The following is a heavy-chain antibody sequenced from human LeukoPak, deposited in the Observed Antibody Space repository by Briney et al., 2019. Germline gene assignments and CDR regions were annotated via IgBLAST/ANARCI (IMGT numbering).Heavy chain of an antibody. J-gene: IGHJ4*02. D-gene: IGHD3-22*01. CDR2: ISTDGSST. CDR3: VSLQYYYDSSGYLFDY. V-gene: IGHV3-74*01. Sequence: TGGSLRLSCAASGFTFSRYWMHWVRQAPGKGLVWVSRISTDGSSTSYADSVKGRFTISRDNAKNTLYLQMNSLRAEDTDVYYCVSLQYYYDSSGYLFDYWGQGTLVTVSS. CDR1: GFTFSRYW.